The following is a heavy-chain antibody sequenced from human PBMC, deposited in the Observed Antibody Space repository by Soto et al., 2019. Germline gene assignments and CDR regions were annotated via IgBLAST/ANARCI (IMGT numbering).Heavy chain of an antibody. D-gene: IGHD3-10*01. CDR2: ISTSGSTI. CDR1: GFTFNDYY. Sequence: QVQLVESGGGLVRPGGSLRLSCAASGFTFNDYYMTWIRQAPGKGLEWLSYISTSGSTIFYADSVKGRFTISRDNAKNSLFLQMNSLRPEDTALYFCAAFKFRPAWSDSWGQGTLVTVSS. CDR3: AAFKFRPAWSDS. J-gene: IGHJ4*02. V-gene: IGHV3-11*01.